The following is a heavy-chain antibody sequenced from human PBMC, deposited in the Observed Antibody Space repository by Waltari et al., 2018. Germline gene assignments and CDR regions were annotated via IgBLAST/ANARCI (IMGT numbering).Heavy chain of an antibody. Sequence: EVPLVESGGGLVQPGGSLRLSCAASGFTFGSYSMNWVRQAPGKGLEWVSSISSSSSYIYYADSGKGRFTITRDNDKNSLYLQMNSARAEDTAVYYCVRGDSSGYYYVRSYYFDYWGQGTLVTVSS. CDR1: GFTFGSYS. CDR2: ISSSSSYI. V-gene: IGHV3-21*01. J-gene: IGHJ4*02. CDR3: VRGDSSGYYYVRSYYFDY. D-gene: IGHD3-22*01.